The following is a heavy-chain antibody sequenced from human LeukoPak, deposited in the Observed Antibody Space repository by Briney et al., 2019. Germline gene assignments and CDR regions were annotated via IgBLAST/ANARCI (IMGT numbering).Heavy chain of an antibody. CDR3: AKDIVPYCSSTTCYMIADY. J-gene: IGHJ4*02. Sequence: GGSLRLSCAASGFTFSMYAMSWVRQAPGKGLEWVSLIGGSGDTTYHAGSVKGRFTISRDNSKNTLYLQMNSLRAEDTAVYYCAKDIVPYCSSTTCYMIADYWGQGTLVTVSS. CDR1: GFTFSMYA. V-gene: IGHV3-23*01. D-gene: IGHD2-2*02. CDR2: IGGSGDTT.